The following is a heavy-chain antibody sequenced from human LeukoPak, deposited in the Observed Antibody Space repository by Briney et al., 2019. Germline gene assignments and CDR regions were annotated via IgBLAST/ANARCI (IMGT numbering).Heavy chain of an antibody. Sequence: PSETLSLTCTVSGGSISSYYWSWIRQPPGKGLEWIGYIYYSGSTNYNPSLESRVTISVDTSKNQFSLKLSSVTAADTAVYYCARGGTYYDILTGSLKSLYFDYWGQGTLVTVSS. CDR2: IYYSGST. D-gene: IGHD3-9*01. J-gene: IGHJ4*02. CDR3: ARGGTYYDILTGSLKSLYFDY. CDR1: GGSISSYY. V-gene: IGHV4-59*01.